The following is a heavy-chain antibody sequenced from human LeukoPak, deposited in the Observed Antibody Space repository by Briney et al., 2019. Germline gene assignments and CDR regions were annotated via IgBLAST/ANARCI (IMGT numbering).Heavy chain of an antibody. CDR1: GGSISTYY. J-gene: IGHJ4*02. CDR2: VYYSGNA. CDR3: ARVGSGSFDY. Sequence: SETLSLTCTISGGSISTYYWTWIWQPPGKGLEWIAYVYYSGNANYNPSLKSRVTISVDTSKNQFSLKLSSVTAADTAVYYCARVGSGSFDYWGQGTLVAVSS. D-gene: IGHD1-26*01. V-gene: IGHV4-59*01.